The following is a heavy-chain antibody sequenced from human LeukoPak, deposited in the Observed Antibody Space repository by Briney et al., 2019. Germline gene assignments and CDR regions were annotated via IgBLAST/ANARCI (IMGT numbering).Heavy chain of an antibody. CDR2: IKQDGSEK. D-gene: IGHD1-26*01. J-gene: IGHJ4*02. CDR3: ARDPGPRVPPGSYSDY. V-gene: IGHV3-7*01. CDR1: GFTFSAYS. Sequence: GGSLRLSCAASGFTFSAYSMSWVRQAPGKGLEWVANIKQDGSEKYYVGSVKGRFTISRDNAKYSLYLQMNSLRAEDTAVYYCARDPGPRVPPGSYSDYWGQGTLVTVSS.